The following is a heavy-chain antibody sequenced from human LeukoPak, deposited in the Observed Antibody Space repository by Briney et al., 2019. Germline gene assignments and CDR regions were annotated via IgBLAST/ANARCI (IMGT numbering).Heavy chain of an antibody. CDR1: GGSISSYY. CDR2: IYYSGST. J-gene: IGHJ6*02. Sequence: PSETLSLTCTVSGGSISSYYWSWIRQPPGKGLEWIGSIYYSGSTNYNPSLKSRVTISVDTSKNQFSLKLTSVTAADTAVYYCARSGMARSGYYYDYYYGMDVWGQGTTVTVSS. CDR3: ARSGMARSGYYYDYYYGMDV. D-gene: IGHD3-22*01. V-gene: IGHV4-59*01.